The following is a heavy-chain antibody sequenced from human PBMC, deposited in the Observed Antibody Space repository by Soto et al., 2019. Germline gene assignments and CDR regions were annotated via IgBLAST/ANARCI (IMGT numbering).Heavy chain of an antibody. J-gene: IGHJ5*02. CDR3: ARDTLGAARRYNWLDP. V-gene: IGHV4-38-2*02. Sequence: SETLSLTCAVSGYSISSGYYWGWIRQPPGKGLEWIGSIYHSGSTYYNPSLKSRVTISVDTSKNQFSLKLSSVTAADTAVYYCARDTLGAARRYNWLDPWGQGTMVTVYS. CDR2: IYHSGST. CDR1: GYSISSGYY. D-gene: IGHD6-6*01.